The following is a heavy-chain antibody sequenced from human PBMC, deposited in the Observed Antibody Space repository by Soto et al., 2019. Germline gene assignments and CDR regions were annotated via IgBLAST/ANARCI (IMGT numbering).Heavy chain of an antibody. Sequence: GGSLRLSCAASGFTFSSYAMSWVRQAPGKGLEWVSAISGSGGSTYYADSVKGRFTISRDNSKNTPYLQMNSLRAEDTAVYYCAKAPREPPHYYYYMDVWGKGTTVTVSS. CDR1: GFTFSSYA. J-gene: IGHJ6*03. V-gene: IGHV3-23*01. CDR2: ISGSGGST. CDR3: AKAPREPPHYYYYMDV.